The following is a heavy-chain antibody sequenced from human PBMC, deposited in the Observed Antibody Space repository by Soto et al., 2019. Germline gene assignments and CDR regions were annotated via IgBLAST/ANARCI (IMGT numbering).Heavy chain of an antibody. CDR1: GYTFTSYA. D-gene: IGHD3-10*01. Sequence: ASVKDSCKASGYTFTSYAMHWVRQAPGQRLEWMGWINAGNGNTKYSQKFQGRVTITRDTSASTAYMELSSLRSEDTAVYYCATSIWASRITMVRGVSYAFDIWGQGTMVTVSS. V-gene: IGHV1-3*01. CDR2: INAGNGNT. CDR3: ATSIWASRITMVRGVSYAFDI. J-gene: IGHJ3*02.